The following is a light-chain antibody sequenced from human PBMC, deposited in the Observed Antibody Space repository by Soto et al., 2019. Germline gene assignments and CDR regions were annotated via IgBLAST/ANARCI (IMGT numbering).Light chain of an antibody. CDR3: TSWTTSTTMI. Sequence: QSALTQPASVSGSPGPSITISCTGTRSDIGAYHFVSWYQQHPGEVPKLILYDVNVRPSGVSNRFSGSKSGNTASLTISGLQAEDEADYYCTSWTTSTTMIFGGGTKLTVL. J-gene: IGLJ2*01. V-gene: IGLV2-14*03. CDR1: RSDIGAYHF. CDR2: DVN.